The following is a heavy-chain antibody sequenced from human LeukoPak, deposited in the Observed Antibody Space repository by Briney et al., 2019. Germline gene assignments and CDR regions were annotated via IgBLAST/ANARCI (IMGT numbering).Heavy chain of an antibody. V-gene: IGHV3-33*08. CDR2: IWGDENHK. CDR3: ARDVGSAPFDY. J-gene: IGHJ4*02. D-gene: IGHD6-25*01. CDR1: GFTISRYA. Sequence: GGSLRLSCAASGFTISRYAMSWVRQAPGKGLEWVAVIWGDENHKYYGDSVRGRFTISRDNAKNTLYLQMDSLRVEDTAVYYCARDVGSAPFDYWGQGTLVTVSS.